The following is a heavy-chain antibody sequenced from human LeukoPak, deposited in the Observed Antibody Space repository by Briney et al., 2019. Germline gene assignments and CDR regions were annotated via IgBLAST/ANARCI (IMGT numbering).Heavy chain of an antibody. J-gene: IGHJ4*02. Sequence: GGSLRLSCAASGFTFSSYGMHWVRQAPGKGLEWVAAIWYDGSDKYYVDSVKGRFTISRDNSKNTLYLQMNSLRAEDTAVYYCARDQYSSGWSGDYWGQGTLVTVSS. D-gene: IGHD6-19*01. CDR3: ARDQYSSGWSGDY. V-gene: IGHV3-33*01. CDR2: IWYDGSDK. CDR1: GFTFSSYG.